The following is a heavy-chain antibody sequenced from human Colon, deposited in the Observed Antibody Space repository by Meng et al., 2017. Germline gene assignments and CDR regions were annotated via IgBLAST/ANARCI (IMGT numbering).Heavy chain of an antibody. V-gene: IGHV3-23*01. Sequence: AGTGFTFSSNCMGCVRQCPRKGLEWGLMWSGSGGNRYNADSVPARFTRARVSAKTTMCLQMIRLSAVDTAVSYCAKGAKAAGCTSEGWGQGTLVTVSS. J-gene: IGHJ4*02. CDR1: GFTFSSNC. CDR3: AKGAKAAGCTSEG. D-gene: IGHD6-13*01. CDR2: WSGSGGNR.